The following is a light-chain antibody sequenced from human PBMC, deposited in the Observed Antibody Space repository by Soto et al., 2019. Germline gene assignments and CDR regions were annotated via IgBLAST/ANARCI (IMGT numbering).Light chain of an antibody. Sequence: EIVLTQAPATLSLSPRERATLSCRASQSVTSYLAWYQQKPGQAPRLLIYDASNRATGIPARFSGSGSGTDFTLTISSLEPEDFAVYYCQQRNKWPSFGQGTRLEI. CDR1: QSVTSY. CDR3: QQRNKWPS. J-gene: IGKJ5*01. CDR2: DAS. V-gene: IGKV3-11*01.